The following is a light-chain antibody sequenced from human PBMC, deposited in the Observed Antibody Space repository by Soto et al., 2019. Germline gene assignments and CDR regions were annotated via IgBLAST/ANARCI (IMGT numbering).Light chain of an antibody. CDR3: QQTDSFPT. J-gene: IGKJ5*01. Sequence: DVQMTQSPSSVSASVGDRVTITCRASQDIATWIAWYQQKPGKAPTLLISGASNLQSGVPRFSGGGSGTDFTLTISTLQPEDFATYYCQQTDSFPTFGRGTRLEIK. V-gene: IGKV1-12*01. CDR2: GAS. CDR1: QDIATW.